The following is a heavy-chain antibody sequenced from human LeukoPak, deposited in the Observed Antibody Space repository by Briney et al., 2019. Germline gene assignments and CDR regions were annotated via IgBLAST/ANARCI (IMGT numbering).Heavy chain of an antibody. CDR2: IYSSGST. Sequence: SETLSLTCTVSGASISSSSYFWGWIRQPPGKGLEWIGSIYSSGSTYYNPSLKSRVTISVDTSENQFFLRINSVTAADTAVYYCARGRGPYYFDYWGQGTLVTVSP. CDR1: GASISSSSYF. CDR3: ARGRGPYYFDY. V-gene: IGHV4-39*01. J-gene: IGHJ4*02. D-gene: IGHD1-26*01.